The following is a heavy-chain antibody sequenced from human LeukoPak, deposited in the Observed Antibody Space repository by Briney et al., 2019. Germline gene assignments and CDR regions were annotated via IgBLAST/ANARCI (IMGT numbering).Heavy chain of an antibody. J-gene: IGHJ6*03. CDR2: ISHSSSTI. V-gene: IGHV3-48*01. D-gene: IGHD6-13*01. Sequence: PGGSLRLSCAASGFTFSYYSMNWVRQAPGKGLEWVSYISHSSSTIYYADSVKGRFTISRDNAKNSLYLQMNSLRAEDTAVYYCARQLGYYYYMDVWGKGTTVTVSS. CDR1: GFTFSYYS. CDR3: ARQLGYYYYMDV.